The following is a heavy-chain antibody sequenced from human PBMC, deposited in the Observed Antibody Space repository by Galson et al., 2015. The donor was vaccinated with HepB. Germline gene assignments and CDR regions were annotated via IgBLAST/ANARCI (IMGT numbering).Heavy chain of an antibody. CDR2: IIPIFGTA. CDR3: ARVEYYDSSGYYNWFDP. D-gene: IGHD3-22*01. Sequence: SVKVSCKASGGTFSSYAISWVRQAPGQGLEWMGGIIPIFGTANYAQKFQGRVTITADKSTSTAYMELSSLRSEDTAVYYCARVEYYDSSGYYNWFDPWGQGTLVTVSS. V-gene: IGHV1-69*06. J-gene: IGHJ5*02. CDR1: GGTFSSYA.